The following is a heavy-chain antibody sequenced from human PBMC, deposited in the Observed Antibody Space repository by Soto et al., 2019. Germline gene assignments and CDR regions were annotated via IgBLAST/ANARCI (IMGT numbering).Heavy chain of an antibody. Sequence: ASVKVSCKASGYTFTSYGISWVRQAPGQGLEWVGWISAYNGNTNYAQKLQGRVTMTTDTSTSTAYMELRSLRSDDTAVYYCASTGYDFWSGYTDYWGQGTLVTVSS. CDR1: GYTFTSYG. J-gene: IGHJ4*02. CDR2: ISAYNGNT. V-gene: IGHV1-18*04. CDR3: ASTGYDFWSGYTDY. D-gene: IGHD3-3*01.